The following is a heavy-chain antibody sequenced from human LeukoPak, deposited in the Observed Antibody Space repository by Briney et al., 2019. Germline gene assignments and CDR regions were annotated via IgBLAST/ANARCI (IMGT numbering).Heavy chain of an antibody. CDR1: GFTFSDYA. V-gene: IGHV3-23*01. J-gene: IGHJ4*02. CDR3: ARHDSFIPY. D-gene: IGHD5-18*01. Sequence: PGGSLRLSCTASGFTFSDYAMSWVRQAPGKGLEWVSGISDSGRSTYYSDSVRGRCTISRDISKNTVYLEANNLRAEDTAVYFCARHDSFIPYWGQGTLVSVSS. CDR2: ISDSGRST.